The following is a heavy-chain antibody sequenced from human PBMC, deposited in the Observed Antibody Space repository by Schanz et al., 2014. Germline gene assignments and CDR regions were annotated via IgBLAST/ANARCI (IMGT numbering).Heavy chain of an antibody. V-gene: IGHV3-30*02. CDR2: IRYDGINK. J-gene: IGHJ4*02. D-gene: IGHD4-17*01. CDR3: VAAQSDYGEFELDY. CDR1: GFTFSDSW. Sequence: VQLVESGGGLVQPGGSLRLSCAASGFTFSDSWMHWVRQAPGKGLVWVTYIRYDGINKYYADSVKGRFIISRDNSKNTLFLQMDSLRGDDAALYYCVAAQSDYGEFELDYWGQGALVTVSS.